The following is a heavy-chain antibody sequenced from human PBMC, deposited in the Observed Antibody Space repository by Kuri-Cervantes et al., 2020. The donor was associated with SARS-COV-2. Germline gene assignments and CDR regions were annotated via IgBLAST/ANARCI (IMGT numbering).Heavy chain of an antibody. CDR3: AIGGWGFFGNAFDI. V-gene: IGHV3-48*01. CDR1: GFTFSSYS. J-gene: IGHJ3*02. CDR2: ISSSSSTI. Sequence: GESLKISCAASGFTFSSYSMNWVRQAPGKGLEWVSYISSSSSTIYYADSVKGRFTISRDNAKNSLYLQMNSLRAEDTAVYYCAIGGWGFFGNAFDIWGQGTMVTVSS. D-gene: IGHD7-27*01.